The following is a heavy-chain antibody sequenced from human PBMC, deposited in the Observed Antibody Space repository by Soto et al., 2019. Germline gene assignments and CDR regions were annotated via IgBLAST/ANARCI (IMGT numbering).Heavy chain of an antibody. CDR2: INHSGST. CDR1: GGSFSGYY. J-gene: IGHJ4*02. D-gene: IGHD3-16*01. Sequence: QVQLQQWGAGLLKPSETLSLTCAVYGGSFSGYYWSWIRQPPGKGLEWIGEINHSGSTNYNPSHKSRVTISVDTSKNQFSLKLSSVTAADTAVYYCASMSPTGLPGGYYWGQGTLVTVSS. V-gene: IGHV4-34*01. CDR3: ASMSPTGLPGGYY.